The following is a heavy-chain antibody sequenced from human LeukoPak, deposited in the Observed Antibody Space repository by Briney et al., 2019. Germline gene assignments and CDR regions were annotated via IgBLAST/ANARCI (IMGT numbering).Heavy chain of an antibody. V-gene: IGHV3-21*01. CDR1: GFTFSSYS. D-gene: IGHD6-13*01. Sequence: GGSLRLSCAASGFTFSSYSMNWVRQAPGKGLEWVSSISSSSSYIYYADSVKGRFTVSRDNAKNSLYLQMNSLRAEDTAVYYCARGIAAAGTTGYYGMDVWGQGTTVTVSS. CDR2: ISSSSSYI. J-gene: IGHJ6*02. CDR3: ARGIAAAGTTGYYGMDV.